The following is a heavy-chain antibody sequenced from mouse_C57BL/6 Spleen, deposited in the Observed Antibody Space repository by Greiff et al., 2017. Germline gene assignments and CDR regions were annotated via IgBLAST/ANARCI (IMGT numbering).Heavy chain of an antibody. J-gene: IGHJ2*01. CDR2: IPPTSGST. V-gene: IGHV1-64*01. D-gene: IGHD1-1*01. CDR1: GYTFTSYW. Sequence: QVQLQQSGAKLVKPRASVKLSCKASGYTFTSYWLHWVKQRPGQGLEWIGMIPPTSGSTNYTATFQSKATLTVDKSSSTAYMKLSSLTSEDSAIYYCARLGLLSCFDDGGQGTTLTVAA. CDR3: ARLGLLSCFDD.